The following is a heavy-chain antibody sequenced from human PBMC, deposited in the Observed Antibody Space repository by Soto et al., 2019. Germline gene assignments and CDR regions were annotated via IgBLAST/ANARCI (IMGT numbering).Heavy chain of an antibody. D-gene: IGHD6-13*01. Sequence: GGSLRLSCAASGFTFSSYWMSWVRQAPGKGLEWVANIKQDGSEKYYGDSVKGRFTISRANAKNSLYLQLNSLRAEDTAVYYCARRGAARAYFDYWGQGTLVTVSS. CDR1: GFTFSSYW. CDR3: ARRGAARAYFDY. J-gene: IGHJ4*02. V-gene: IGHV3-7*01. CDR2: IKQDGSEK.